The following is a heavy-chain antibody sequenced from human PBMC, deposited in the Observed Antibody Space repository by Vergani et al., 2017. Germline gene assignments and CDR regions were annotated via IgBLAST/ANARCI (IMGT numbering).Heavy chain of an antibody. V-gene: IGHV3-15*07. CDR2: IKSTFDRGTT. J-gene: IGHJ6*02. CDR3: TTDPRYCGDGSCXWLRDHHYYGMDV. D-gene: IGHD2-21*01. Sequence: EVQLVESGGGLVKPGGSLRLSCAASGFTFSNAWMNWVRRTPGKGLEWVGRIKSTFDRGTTDYAAAVKGRFTISRDDSKNTLFLQMNGLKTEDIGVYYCTTDPRYCGDGSCXWLRDHHYYGMDVWGQGTTVTVSS. CDR1: GFTFSNAW.